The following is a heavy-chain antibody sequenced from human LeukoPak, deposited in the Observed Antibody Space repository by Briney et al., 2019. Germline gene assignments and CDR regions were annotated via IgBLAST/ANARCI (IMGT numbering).Heavy chain of an antibody. CDR2: INSDGSIT. CDR3: ARAFTAGDDY. D-gene: IGHD1-14*01. J-gene: IGHJ4*02. V-gene: IGHV3-74*01. CDR1: GFTFSSYW. Sequence: GGSLRLSCAASGFTFSSYWMHWVRQAPGKGLVWVSRINSDGSITTYADSVKGRVTISRDNAKNTLYLQMNSLRAEDTAVYYCARAFTAGDDYWGQGTLVAVSS.